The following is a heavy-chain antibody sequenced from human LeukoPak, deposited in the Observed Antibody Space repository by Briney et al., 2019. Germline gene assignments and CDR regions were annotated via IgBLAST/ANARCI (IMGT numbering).Heavy chain of an antibody. J-gene: IGHJ4*02. CDR2: ISYDGSNK. D-gene: IGHD2-15*01. V-gene: IGHV3-30*01. CDR3: ARAGVVVAPIDY. CDR1: GFTFSSYA. Sequence: GGSLRLSCAASGFTFSSYAMHWVRQAPGKGLEWAAVISYDGSNKYYADSVKGRFTISRDNSKNTLYLQMNSLRAEDTAVYYCARAGVVVAPIDYWGQGTLVTVSS.